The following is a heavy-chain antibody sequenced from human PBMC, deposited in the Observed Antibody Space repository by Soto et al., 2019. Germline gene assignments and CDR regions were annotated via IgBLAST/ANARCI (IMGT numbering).Heavy chain of an antibody. V-gene: IGHV3-53*01. J-gene: IGHJ6*02. CDR3: ARPNGGWLMNSYYYYAMDV. CDR2: IYTGGTT. CDR1: GFTVSTDY. Sequence: QTGGSLRLSCAASGFTVSTDYMSWVRQAPGKGLEWVSVIYTGGTTYYAGSVQGRFTISRDNSNNMLYLQMNSLRAEDSALYYCARPNGGWLMNSYYYYAMDVWGQGTTVTVSS. D-gene: IGHD6-19*01.